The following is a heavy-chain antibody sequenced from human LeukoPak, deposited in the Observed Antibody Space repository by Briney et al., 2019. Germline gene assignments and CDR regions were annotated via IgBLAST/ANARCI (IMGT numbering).Heavy chain of an antibody. V-gene: IGHV3-23*01. CDR3: AKNPYYDFWSGHFDN. Sequence: GGSLRLSCAASGSTFSNYAMSWVRQAPGKGLEWVSAISGSGDNTFYADSVKGRFTISRDYSKNTLCLQMNSLKAEDTAVHYCAKNPYYDFWSGHFDNWGQGILVTVSS. CDR2: ISGSGDNT. CDR1: GSTFSNYA. J-gene: IGHJ4*02. D-gene: IGHD3-3*01.